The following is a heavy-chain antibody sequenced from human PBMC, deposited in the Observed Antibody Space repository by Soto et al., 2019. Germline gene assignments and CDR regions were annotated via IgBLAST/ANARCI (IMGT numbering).Heavy chain of an antibody. D-gene: IGHD6-19*01. V-gene: IGHV5-10-1*01. CDR1: LYSFTGYW. CDR2: IDPSDSYT. CDR3: ARHGEAVAGTGFDP. Sequence: GESLNISCMGSLYSFTGYWISWVRQMPGKGLEWMGRIDPSDSYTNYSPSFQGHVTISADKSISTAYLQWSSLKASDTAMYYCARHGEAVAGTGFDPWGKGTLVTVSS. J-gene: IGHJ5*02.